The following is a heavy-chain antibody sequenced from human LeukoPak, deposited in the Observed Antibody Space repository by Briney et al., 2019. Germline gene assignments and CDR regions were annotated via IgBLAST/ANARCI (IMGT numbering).Heavy chain of an antibody. J-gene: IGHJ5*02. CDR2: INPSGGST. V-gene: IGHV1-46*01. CDR3: ARDSLRTAIAMAGGNWFDP. Sequence: ASVKVSCKASGYTFTEYYLHWVRQAPGQGLEWMGIINPSGGSTTYAEKFQGRVTMTRDTSTSTVYMELTSLRSEDTAVYYCARDSLRTAIAMAGGNWFDPWGQGTLVTVSP. CDR1: GYTFTEYY. D-gene: IGHD6-19*01.